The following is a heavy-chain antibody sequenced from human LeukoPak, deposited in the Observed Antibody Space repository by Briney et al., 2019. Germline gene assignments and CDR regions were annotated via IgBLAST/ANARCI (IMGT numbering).Heavy chain of an antibody. CDR2: IYSGGST. J-gene: IGHJ6*02. CDR3: ARGRLAAAGTREGMDV. Sequence: GGSLRLSCAASGFTVTSNYMSWVRQAPGKGLEWVSVIYSGGSTYYADSVKGRFTISRDNSKNTLSLQMNSLRAEDTAVYYCARGRLAAAGTREGMDVWGQGTTVTVSS. CDR1: GFTVTSNY. D-gene: IGHD6-13*01. V-gene: IGHV3-66*01.